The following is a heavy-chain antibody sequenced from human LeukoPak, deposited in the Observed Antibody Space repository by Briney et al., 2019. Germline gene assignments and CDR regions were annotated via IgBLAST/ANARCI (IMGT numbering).Heavy chain of an antibody. J-gene: IGHJ3*02. CDR2: IIPILGIA. Sequence: ASVKVSCKASGGTFSSYAISWVRQAPGQGLEWMGRIIPILGIANYAQKFQGRVTITADKSTSTAYMELSSLRSEDTAVYYCARVVGGNSYPDAFDIWGQGTMVTVSS. CDR3: ARVVGGNSYPDAFDI. V-gene: IGHV1-69*04. D-gene: IGHD4-23*01. CDR1: GGTFSSYA.